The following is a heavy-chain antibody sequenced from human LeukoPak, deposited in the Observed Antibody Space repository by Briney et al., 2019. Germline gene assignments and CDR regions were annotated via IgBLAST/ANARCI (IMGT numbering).Heavy chain of an antibody. CDR1: GYTFTGYY. CDR2: SNPNSGGT. D-gene: IGHD2-15*01. V-gene: IGHV1-2*02. Sequence: ASVKVSCKASGYTFTGYYMHWVRQAPGQGLEWMGWSNPNSGGTNYAQRFQGRVTMTRDTSISTAYMELSRLRSDDTAVYYCATDRRDIVVVVAASVQMDYWGQGTLVTASS. CDR3: ATDRRDIVVVVAASVQMDY. J-gene: IGHJ4*02.